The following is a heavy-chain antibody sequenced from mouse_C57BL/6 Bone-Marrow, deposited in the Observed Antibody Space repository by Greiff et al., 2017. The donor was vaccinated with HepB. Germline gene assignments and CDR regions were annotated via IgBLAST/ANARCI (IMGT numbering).Heavy chain of an antibody. J-gene: IGHJ1*03. CDR1: GFSLSTSGMG. D-gene: IGHD1-1*01. CDR2: IYWDDDK. Sequence: QVTLKVSGPGILQSSQTLSLTCSFSGFSLSTSGMGVSWIRQPSGKGLEWLAHIYWDDDKRYNPSLKSRLTISKDTSRNQVFLKIPSVDTADTATYYCARRGRITTVVEGYFDVWGTGTTVTVSS. V-gene: IGHV8-12*01. CDR3: ARRGRITTVVEGYFDV.